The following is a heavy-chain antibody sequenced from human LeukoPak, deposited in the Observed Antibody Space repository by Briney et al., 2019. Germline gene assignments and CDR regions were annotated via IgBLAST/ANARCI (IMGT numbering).Heavy chain of an antibody. D-gene: IGHD1-26*01. CDR2: MNPKSGNT. Sequence: ASVKVSCKASGYTFTSYDINWVRQATGQGLEWMGWMNPKSGNTGSAQRFQGRVTMTRDTSISTAYMELSSLRSEDTAVYYCARVWGAIDYWGQGTLVTVSS. CDR1: GYTFTSYD. CDR3: ARVWGAIDY. V-gene: IGHV1-8*02. J-gene: IGHJ4*02.